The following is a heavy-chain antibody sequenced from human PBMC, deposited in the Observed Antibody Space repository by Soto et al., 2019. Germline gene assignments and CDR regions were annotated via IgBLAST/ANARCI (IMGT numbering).Heavy chain of an antibody. CDR1: GGSFKSGSYS. CDR3: ARDVAYFDS. CDR2: VYHTGRT. J-gene: IGHJ4*02. Sequence: QVQLQESGPGLVKPSETLSLTCTVSGGSFKSGSYSWSWIRQPPGKGLEWIGYVYHTGRTIYNPSLQSRVAISMDTSKNQFSLHLDSVTAADTAVYFCARDVAYFDSCGQGTLVTVSS. V-gene: IGHV4-61*01.